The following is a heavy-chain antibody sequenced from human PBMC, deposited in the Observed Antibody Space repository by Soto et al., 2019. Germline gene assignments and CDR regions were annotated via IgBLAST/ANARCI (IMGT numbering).Heavy chain of an antibody. Sequence: GGSLRLSCTASGFTFGDYAMSWFRQAPGKGLEWVGFIRSKAYGGTTEYAASVKGRFTISRDDSKSIAYLQMNSLKTEDTAVYYCTSLSNYRVYYYYYGMDVWGQGTTVTVSS. CDR2: IRSKAYGGTT. D-gene: IGHD4-4*01. J-gene: IGHJ6*02. CDR3: TSLSNYRVYYYYYGMDV. CDR1: GFTFGDYA. V-gene: IGHV3-49*03.